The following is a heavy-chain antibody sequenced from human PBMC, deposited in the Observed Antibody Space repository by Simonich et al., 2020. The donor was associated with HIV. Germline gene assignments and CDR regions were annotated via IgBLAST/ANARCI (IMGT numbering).Heavy chain of an antibody. V-gene: IGHV4-34*01. CDR3: ARHRGAGYFDY. CDR2: INHSGST. CDR1: GGSFSGYY. J-gene: IGHJ4*02. Sequence: QVQLQQWGAGLLKPSETLSLTCAVYGGSFSGYYWSWIRKPPGKGLEWIGEINHSGSTNYNPSLKSRVTISVDTAKNQFSLKLSSVTAADTAVYYCARHRGAGYFDYWGQGTLVTVSS.